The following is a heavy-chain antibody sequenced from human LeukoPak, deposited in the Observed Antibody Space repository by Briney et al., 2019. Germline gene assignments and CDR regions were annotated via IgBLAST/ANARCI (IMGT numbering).Heavy chain of an antibody. J-gene: IGHJ4*02. D-gene: IGHD3-16*01. CDR2: ISGNGGST. V-gene: IGHV3-64D*09. CDR3: VKDGYDYVWGSFSYFDY. Sequence: GGSLRLSCSASGFTFNTYAMHWVRQAPGKGLEYVSGISGNGGSTYYADSVKGRYTISRDNSKNTLYLQMSSLRPEDTAVYYCVKDGYDYVWGSFSYFDYWGQGTLVTVSS. CDR1: GFTFNTYA.